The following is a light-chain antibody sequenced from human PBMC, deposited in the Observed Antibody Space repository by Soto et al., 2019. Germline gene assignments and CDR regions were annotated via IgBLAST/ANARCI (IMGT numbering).Light chain of an antibody. CDR3: HQRQSWTRT. CDR1: QAVNTR. CDR2: LAS. Sequence: EIVLTQSPATLSSFPGDRVTLSCRASQAVNTRLAWYQHKPGQAPRLLIYLASNRAAGVPARFSGSGSGTDFTLTISNVEPEDFAVYYCHQRQSWTRTYGQGTNVHIX. J-gene: IGKJ1*01. V-gene: IGKV3-11*01.